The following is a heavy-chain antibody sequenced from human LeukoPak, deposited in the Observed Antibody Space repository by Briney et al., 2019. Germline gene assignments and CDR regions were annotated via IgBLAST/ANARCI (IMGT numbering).Heavy chain of an antibody. V-gene: IGHV3-30-3*01. J-gene: IGHJ4*02. Sequence: SGGSLRLSCAASGFTFSSYAMHWVRQAPGKGLEWVAVISYDGSNKYYADSVKGRFTISRDNSKNTLYLQMNSLRAEDTAVYYCARTRGGRDGYNSGYWGQGTLVTVSS. CDR1: GFTFSSYA. CDR3: ARTRGGRDGYNSGY. CDR2: ISYDGSNK. D-gene: IGHD5-24*01.